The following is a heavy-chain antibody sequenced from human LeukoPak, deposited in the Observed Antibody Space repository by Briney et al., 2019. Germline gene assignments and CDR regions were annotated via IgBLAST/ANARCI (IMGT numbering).Heavy chain of an antibody. CDR2: INAGNGNT. CDR1: GYTFTSYA. CDR3: ARDLYSGSYNPFNY. Sequence: ASVKVSCKASGYTFTSYAMHWVRQAPGQRLEWMGWINAGNGNTKYSQKLQGRVTMTTDTSTSTAYMELRSLRSDDTAVYYCARDLYSGSYNPFNYWGQGTLVTVSS. J-gene: IGHJ4*02. D-gene: IGHD1-26*01. V-gene: IGHV1-3*01.